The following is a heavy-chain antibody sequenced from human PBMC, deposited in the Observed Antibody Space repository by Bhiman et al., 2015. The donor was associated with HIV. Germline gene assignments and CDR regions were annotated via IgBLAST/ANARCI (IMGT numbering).Heavy chain of an antibody. J-gene: IGHJ6*03. CDR1: GFSFSSYG. V-gene: IGHV3-30*02. D-gene: IGHD6-13*01. Sequence: QVQLVESGGGVVQPGGSLRLSCAASGFSFSSYGMHWVRQAPGKGLEWVAFIRYDGSNKYYGDSVKGRFTISRDNSRNTLYLQMISLTAEDTAVYYCAKVPYSSSWTYYYYYYMDVWGKGTTVTVS. CDR2: IRYDGSNK. CDR3: AKVPYSSSWTYYYYYYMDV.